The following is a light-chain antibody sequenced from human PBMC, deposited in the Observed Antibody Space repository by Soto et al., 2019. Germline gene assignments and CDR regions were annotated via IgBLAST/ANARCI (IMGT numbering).Light chain of an antibody. CDR2: GAS. Sequence: IQLTQSPSSLSASVGDSVTITFRASQGISSYLGWYQQKPGKAPKLLIYGASTLQSGVPSRFSGSGSGTDFTITISSLQPEDFATYYCQQLNKYPSTFGEGTKVDIK. CDR3: QQLNKYPST. V-gene: IGKV1-9*01. CDR1: QGISSY. J-gene: IGKJ4*01.